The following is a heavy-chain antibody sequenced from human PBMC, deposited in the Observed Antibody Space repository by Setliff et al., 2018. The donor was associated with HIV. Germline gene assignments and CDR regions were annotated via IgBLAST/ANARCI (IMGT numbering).Heavy chain of an antibody. CDR2: IYYSGST. J-gene: IGHJ6*03. Sequence: SETLSLTCTVSGGSISSSSYYWGWVRQPPGKGLEWIGSIYYSGSTYYNPSLRIRVTISVDTSKNQFSLKLTSVTAADTAVYYCARHHSSAPLRRWDNYDYMDVWGKGTTVTVSS. CDR3: ARHHSSAPLRRWDNYDYMDV. V-gene: IGHV4-39*01. D-gene: IGHD6-19*01. CDR1: GGSISSSSYY.